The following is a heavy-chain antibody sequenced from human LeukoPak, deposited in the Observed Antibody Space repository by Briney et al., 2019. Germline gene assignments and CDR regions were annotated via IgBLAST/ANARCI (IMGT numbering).Heavy chain of an antibody. CDR3: ARSAAAGRFDY. CDR2: IYTSGNT. D-gene: IGHD6-13*01. V-gene: IGHV4-4*07. Sequence: PSETLSLTCTVSGGSIKSYYWSWIRQPAGKGLEWIGRIYTSGNTNCNPSLKSRVTMSVDTPKNQFSLKVTSVTAADTAVYYCARSAAAGRFDYWGQGALVTVSS. CDR1: GGSIKSYY. J-gene: IGHJ4*02.